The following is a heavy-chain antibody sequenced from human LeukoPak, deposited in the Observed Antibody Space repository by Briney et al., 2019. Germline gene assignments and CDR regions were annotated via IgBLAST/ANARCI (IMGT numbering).Heavy chain of an antibody. CDR2: TYHSGST. D-gene: IGHD3-3*01. CDR1: GGSISSGGYS. V-gene: IGHV4-30-2*01. Sequence: SQTLSLTCAVSGGSISSGGYSWSWIRQPPGKGLEWIGYTYHSGSTYCNPSLKSRVTISVDRSKNQFSLKLSSVTAADTAVYYCARVDRDFWSGYPNWFDPWGQGTLVTVSS. J-gene: IGHJ5*02. CDR3: ARVDRDFWSGYPNWFDP.